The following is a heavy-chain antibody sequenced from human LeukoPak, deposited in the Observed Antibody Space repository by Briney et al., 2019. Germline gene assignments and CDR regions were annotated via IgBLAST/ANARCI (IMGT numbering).Heavy chain of an antibody. Sequence: GESLKISSKGSGYSFTSYWIGWVRQMPGKGLEWMRIIYPGDSDTRYSPSFQGQVTISADKSISTAYLQWSSLKASDTAMYYCARQDRAMAPYYYYYMDVWGKGTTVTVSS. CDR3: ARQDRAMAPYYYYYMDV. V-gene: IGHV5-51*01. CDR2: IYPGDSDT. CDR1: GYSFTSYW. D-gene: IGHD5-18*01. J-gene: IGHJ6*03.